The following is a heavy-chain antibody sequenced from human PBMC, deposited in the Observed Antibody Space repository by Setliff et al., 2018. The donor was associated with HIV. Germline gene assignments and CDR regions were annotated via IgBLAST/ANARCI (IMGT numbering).Heavy chain of an antibody. CDR2: INHSGNT. J-gene: IGHJ4*02. D-gene: IGHD1-7*01. Sequence: ASETLSLTCVVYGGSFSDYYWSWIRQPPGKGLEWIGEINHSGNTTYNPSLRSRVTMSVDTTKNQFSLKLNTVTAADTATYYCLLDVPLILRTPPPLWGQGTPVTVSS. CDR3: LLDVPLILRTPPPL. CDR1: GGSFSDYY. V-gene: IGHV4-34*01.